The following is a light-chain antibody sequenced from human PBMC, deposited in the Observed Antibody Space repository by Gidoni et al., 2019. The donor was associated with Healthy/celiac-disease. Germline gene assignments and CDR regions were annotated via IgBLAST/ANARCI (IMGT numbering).Light chain of an antibody. J-gene: IGKJ5*01. V-gene: IGKV3-11*01. CDR1: QSVSSY. Sequence: PGERATLSCRSSQSVSSYLAWYQQKPGQAPRLLIYDASNSATGIPARFSGSGSGTDFTLTISSLEPEDFAVYYCQQRSNWPPVTFGQGTRLEIK. CDR3: QQRSNWPPVT. CDR2: DAS.